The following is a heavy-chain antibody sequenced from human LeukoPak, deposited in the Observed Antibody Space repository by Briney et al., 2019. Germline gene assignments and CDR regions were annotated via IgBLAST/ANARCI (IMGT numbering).Heavy chain of an antibody. D-gene: IGHD3-22*01. V-gene: IGHV1-69*13. CDR3: ASGYYDSSGYSYYGMDV. CDR1: GGTFISYA. Sequence: SVKVSCKASGGTFISYAISWVRQAPGQGLEWMGGIIPIFGTANYAQKFQGRVTITADESTSTAYMELSSLRSEDTAVYYCASGYYDSSGYSYYGMDVWGQGTTVTVSS. CDR2: IIPIFGTA. J-gene: IGHJ6*02.